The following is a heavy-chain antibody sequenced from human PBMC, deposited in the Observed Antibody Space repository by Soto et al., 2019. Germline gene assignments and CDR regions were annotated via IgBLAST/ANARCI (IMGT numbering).Heavy chain of an antibody. Sequence: GGSLRLSCAASGFTFSSYGMHWVRQAPGKGLEWVAVISYDGSDKYYADSVKGRFTISRDNSKNTLYLQMNSLRAEDTAVYYCAKILQLGDYAYYYYGMDFWGQGTTVTVSS. CDR1: GFTFSSYG. D-gene: IGHD4-17*01. V-gene: IGHV3-30*18. CDR3: AKILQLGDYAYYYYGMDF. CDR2: ISYDGSDK. J-gene: IGHJ6*02.